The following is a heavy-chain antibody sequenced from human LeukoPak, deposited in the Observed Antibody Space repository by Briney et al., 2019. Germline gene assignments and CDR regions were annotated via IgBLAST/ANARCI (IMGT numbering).Heavy chain of an antibody. CDR3: ARHGVQIQLWRNYYYGMDV. V-gene: IGHV4-59*08. J-gene: IGHJ6*02. CDR2: IYYSGST. CDR1: GGSISSYY. Sequence: PSETLSLTCTVSGGSISSYYWSWIRQPAGKGLEWIGYIYYSGSTNYNPSLKSRVTISVDTSKNQFSLKLSSVTAADTAVYYCARHGVQIQLWRNYYYGMDVWGQGTTVTVSS. D-gene: IGHD5-18*01.